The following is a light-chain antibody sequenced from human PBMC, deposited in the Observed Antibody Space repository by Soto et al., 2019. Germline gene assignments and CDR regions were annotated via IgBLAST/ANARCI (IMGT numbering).Light chain of an antibody. CDR2: GAS. CDR3: QQYNNWPPT. J-gene: IGKJ1*01. CDR1: QSVSSN. Sequence: EIVMTQSPATLSVSPGERATLSCRASQSVSSNLAWYQQKHGQAPRLLIYGASTRATGIPARFSGSGSGTEFTLTISSLQSEDFAVYYCQQYNNWPPTLGQGTKVEIK. V-gene: IGKV3-15*01.